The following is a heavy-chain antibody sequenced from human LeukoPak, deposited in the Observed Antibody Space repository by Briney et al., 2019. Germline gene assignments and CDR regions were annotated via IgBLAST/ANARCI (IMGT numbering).Heavy chain of an antibody. CDR2: VYYTGST. J-gene: IGHJ4*02. CDR3: ARHFADSSSSYYDY. CDR1: GGSVSNYY. V-gene: IGHV4-59*08. D-gene: IGHD6-6*01. Sequence: PSETLSLTCSVSGGSVSNYYWSWIRQPPGKGLEWIGYVYYTGSTNYNPSLKSRVTMFEDKSKNQFSLRLYAVTVADTAVYYCARHFADSSSSYYDYWGQGSLVTVSS.